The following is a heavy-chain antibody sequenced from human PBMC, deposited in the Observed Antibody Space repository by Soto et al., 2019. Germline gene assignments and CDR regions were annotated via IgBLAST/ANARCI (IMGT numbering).Heavy chain of an antibody. J-gene: IGHJ4*02. D-gene: IGHD3-9*01. CDR3: VKWHTSNLDSLPFTGFVF. CDR2: MSGDGRT. Sequence: GGSLRLSCVGSGFTFSDSVMAWVRQAPGKGLEWLSVMSGDGRTRYALSVTGRFTISRDNSKNTLYLQIRSLRAEVAAAYYCVKWHTSNLDSLPFTGFVFWGQGTQVTVSS. CDR1: GFTFSDSV. V-gene: IGHV3-23*01.